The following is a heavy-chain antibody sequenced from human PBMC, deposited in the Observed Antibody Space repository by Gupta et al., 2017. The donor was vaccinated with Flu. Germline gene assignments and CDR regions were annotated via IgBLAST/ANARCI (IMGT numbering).Heavy chain of an antibody. Sequence: QVQLVQSGAEVKKPGSSVKVSCKASGGTFSSYTISWVRQAPGQGLEWMGRIIPILGIANYAQKFQGRVTITADKSTSTAYMELSSLRSEDTAVYYCASPGVPGTTEAFDYWGQGTLVTVSS. CDR2: IIPILGIA. J-gene: IGHJ4*02. V-gene: IGHV1-69*02. CDR1: GGTFSSYT. CDR3: ASPGVPGTTEAFDY. D-gene: IGHD1-7*01.